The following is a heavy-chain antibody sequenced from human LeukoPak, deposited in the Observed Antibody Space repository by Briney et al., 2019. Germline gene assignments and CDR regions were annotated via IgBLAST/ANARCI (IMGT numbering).Heavy chain of an antibody. CDR3: ASLVSTYYHGSGSPAY. CDR1: HGSFSSGDYY. Sequence: PSETLSLTCTVSHGSFSSGDYYWSWIRQPPGKGLEWIGYIYYSRSTYYNPSLKSRITISVDTSKNQFSLKLSSVTAADTAVYYCASLVSTYYHGSGSPAYWGQGTLVTVSS. V-gene: IGHV4-30-4*08. D-gene: IGHD3-10*01. CDR2: IYYSRST. J-gene: IGHJ4*02.